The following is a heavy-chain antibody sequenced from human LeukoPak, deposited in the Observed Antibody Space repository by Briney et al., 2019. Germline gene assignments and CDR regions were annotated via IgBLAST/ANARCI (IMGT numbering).Heavy chain of an antibody. CDR2: ISSSGSTI. CDR1: GFTFSDYY. CDR3: ARDGCSSTSCYGYYYGMDV. V-gene: IGHV3-11*01. Sequence: GGSLRLSCAASGFTFSDYYMSWIRQAPGKGLEWVSYISSSGSTIYYADSVKGRFTISRDNAKNSLYLQMNSLRAEDTAVYYCARDGCSSTSCYGYYYGMDVWGQGTTVTDSS. J-gene: IGHJ6*02. D-gene: IGHD2-2*01.